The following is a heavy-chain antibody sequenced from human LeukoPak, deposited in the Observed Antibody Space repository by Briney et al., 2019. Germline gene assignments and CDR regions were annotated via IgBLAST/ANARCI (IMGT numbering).Heavy chain of an antibody. J-gene: IGHJ4*02. CDR2: IGISGNT. Sequence: GGSLRLSCAASGFTFSSHSLSWVRQAPGKGLEWVSSIGISGNTYYADSVRGRFTISRDNSKNTVYLQMNSLRAEDTAIYFCARGRRIGTNSYYFDYWGQGALVTVSS. V-gene: IGHV3-23*01. CDR3: ARGRRIGTNSYYFDY. D-gene: IGHD1-26*01. CDR1: GFTFSSHS.